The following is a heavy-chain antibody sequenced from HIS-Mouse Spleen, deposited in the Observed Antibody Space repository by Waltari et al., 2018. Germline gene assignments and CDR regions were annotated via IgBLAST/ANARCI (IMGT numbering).Heavy chain of an antibody. V-gene: IGHV4-39*07. Sequence: QLQLQESGPGLVKPSETLSLTCTVSGGSISSSSYYWGWIRQPPGKGLAWIGSIYYSGSTDYNPSLKGRVTIAVGTSKNQFSLKLGSVNAAGTAVYYCAREIPYSSSWYDWYFDLWGRGTLVTVSS. CDR3: AREIPYSSSWYDWYFDL. CDR1: GGSISSSSYY. J-gene: IGHJ2*01. CDR2: IYYSGST. D-gene: IGHD6-13*01.